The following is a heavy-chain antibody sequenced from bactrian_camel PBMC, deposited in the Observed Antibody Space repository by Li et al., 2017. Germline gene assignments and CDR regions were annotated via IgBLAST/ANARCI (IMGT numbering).Heavy chain of an antibody. D-gene: IGHD1*01. V-gene: IGHV3S53*01. CDR2: FTGDGST. J-gene: IGHJ4*01. CDR1: EYAYSSNC. Sequence: HVQLVESGGGSVEAGGSLTLSCVASEYAYSSNCMAWFRQSPGKEREGLATIFTGDGSTTYVGSVKGRFIISHDSAKDTMYLQMNSLEPEDTGMYYCAAVDNVRCSGAYCCRLDLQYVTFDNWGQGTQVTVS. CDR3: AAVDNVRCSGAYCCRLDLQYVTFDN.